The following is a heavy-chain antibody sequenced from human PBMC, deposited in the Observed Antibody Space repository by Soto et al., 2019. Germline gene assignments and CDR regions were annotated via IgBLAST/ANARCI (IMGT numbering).Heavy chain of an antibody. D-gene: IGHD3-10*01. J-gene: IGHJ4*02. Sequence: EVQLLESGGGLVQPGGSLRLSCAASGFTLTNYVMSWVRQAPGKGLEWVSAISVSGDNTYYADSVKGRFTISRDNSKNTLYLQMSALRAEDSAIYFCVRGSKDSYPGSRIFDFWGRGALVTVSS. CDR3: VRGSKDSYPGSRIFDF. V-gene: IGHV3-23*01. CDR1: GFTLTNYV. CDR2: ISVSGDNT.